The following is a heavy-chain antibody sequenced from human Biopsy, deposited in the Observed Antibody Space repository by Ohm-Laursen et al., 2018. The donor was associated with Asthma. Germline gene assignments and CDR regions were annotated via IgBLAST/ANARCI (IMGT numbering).Heavy chain of an antibody. CDR2: VFYSGTT. Sequence: SLTLSLTCTVSGVYIETPDYHRSWTRQSPGKGLEWIGFVFYSGTTHYSRSLERRLYISIDTARNELSMRLRSLTAADTAVYFCARVASYGDFYFGIDVWGPGTTVSVS. CDR3: ARVASYGDFYFGIDV. V-gene: IGHV4-30-4*01. CDR1: GVYIETPDYH. J-gene: IGHJ6*02. D-gene: IGHD4-17*01.